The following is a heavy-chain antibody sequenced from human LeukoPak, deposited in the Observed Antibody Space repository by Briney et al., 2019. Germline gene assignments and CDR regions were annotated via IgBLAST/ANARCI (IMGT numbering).Heavy chain of an antibody. V-gene: IGHV3-7*02. D-gene: IGHD5-18*01. CDR2: RNPDGSEG. J-gene: IGHJ4*02. Sequence: GGSLRLSCAAYGFSSSNSWMTWVCQAQAKGQGRVASRNPDGSEGSYVGSVKGRFTISRDNAKNSVYLQMSSLRAEETGVFYCARNRGYTSFDYWGQGALVAVSS. CDR3: ARNRGYTSFDY. CDR1: GFSSSNSW.